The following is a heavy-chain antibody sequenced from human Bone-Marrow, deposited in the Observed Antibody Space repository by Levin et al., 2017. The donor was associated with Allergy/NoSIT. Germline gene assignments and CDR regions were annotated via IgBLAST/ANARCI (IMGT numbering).Heavy chain of an antibody. CDR1: GGSISSSSYY. CDR2: IYYSGST. J-gene: IGHJ3*02. V-gene: IGHV4-39*01. CDR3: ARRRMPWLQLLGVGAFDI. D-gene: IGHD5-24*01. Sequence: SETLSLTCTVSGGSISSSSYYWGWIRQPPGTGLEWIGSIYYSGSTYYNPSLKSRVTISVDTSKNQFSLKLSSVTAADTAVYYCARRRMPWLQLLGVGAFDIWGQGTMVTVSS.